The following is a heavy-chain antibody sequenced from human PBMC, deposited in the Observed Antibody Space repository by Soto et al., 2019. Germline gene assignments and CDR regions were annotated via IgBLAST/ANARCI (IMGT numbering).Heavy chain of an antibody. J-gene: IGHJ4*02. V-gene: IGHV3-30*18. CDR3: AKGASQNFVFLLID. Sequence: QVQLVESGGGVVQPGRSLRLSCAASGFTFSNFGIHWVRQAPGKGPEWLAAISYDGSTEVYVDSVKGRFTISRDNPKNTLYLQMNSLRLEATAVYYCAKGASQNFVFLLIDWGPGTRVTVSS. CDR1: GFTFSNFG. D-gene: IGHD3-9*01. CDR2: ISYDGSTE.